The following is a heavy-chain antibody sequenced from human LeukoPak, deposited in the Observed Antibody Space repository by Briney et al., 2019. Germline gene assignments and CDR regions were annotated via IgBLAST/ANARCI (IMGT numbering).Heavy chain of an antibody. Sequence: PSETLSLTCAVYGGSFSGYYLSWIRQPPGKGLEWIGEINHSGSTNYNPSLKSRVTISVDTSKNQFSLKLSSATAADTAVYYCLLGYYQRAFDIWGQGTMVTVSS. J-gene: IGHJ3*02. CDR3: LLGYYQRAFDI. CDR1: GGSFSGYY. CDR2: INHSGST. D-gene: IGHD3-22*01. V-gene: IGHV4-34*01.